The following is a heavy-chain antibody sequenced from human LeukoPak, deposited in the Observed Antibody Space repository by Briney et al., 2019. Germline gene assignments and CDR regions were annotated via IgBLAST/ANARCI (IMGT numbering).Heavy chain of an antibody. Sequence: PGGSLRLSCAASGFTFSSYAMSWVRQAPGKGLEWVSAISGSGGSTYYADSVKGRFTISRDNSKNTLYLQMNSLRAEGTAVYYCAKAPGGSSWYGENWFDPWGQGTLVTVSS. V-gene: IGHV3-23*01. CDR2: ISGSGGST. D-gene: IGHD6-13*01. CDR3: AKAPGGSSWYGENWFDP. CDR1: GFTFSSYA. J-gene: IGHJ5*02.